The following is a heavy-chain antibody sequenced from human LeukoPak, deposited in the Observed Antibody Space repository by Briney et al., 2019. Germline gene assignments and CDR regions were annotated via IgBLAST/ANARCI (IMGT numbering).Heavy chain of an antibody. D-gene: IGHD5-12*01. J-gene: IGHJ6*03. Sequence: SETLSLTCTVSGGSISSSPYYWGWIRQPPGKGLEWIGEINHSGSTNYNPSLKSRVTISVDTSKNQFSLKLSSVTAADTAVYYCARAVATIRYYYYMDVWAKGPRSPSP. CDR1: GGSISSSPYY. CDR3: ARAVATIRYYYYMDV. CDR2: INHSGST. V-gene: IGHV4-39*07.